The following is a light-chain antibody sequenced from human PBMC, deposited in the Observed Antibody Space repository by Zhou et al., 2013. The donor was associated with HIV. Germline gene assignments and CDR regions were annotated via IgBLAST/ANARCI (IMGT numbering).Light chain of an antibody. V-gene: IGKV3-20*01. J-gene: IGKJ5*01. CDR3: QQYGSLPIT. Sequence: DIVLTQSPGTLSLSPGQRATLSCRASRNVYNNYLAWYQQKPGQAPRLLINVASSRATGIPDRFSGSGSETDFTLTISRLEPEDFAVYYCQQYGSLPITFGQGTRLXIK. CDR1: RNVYNNY. CDR2: VAS.